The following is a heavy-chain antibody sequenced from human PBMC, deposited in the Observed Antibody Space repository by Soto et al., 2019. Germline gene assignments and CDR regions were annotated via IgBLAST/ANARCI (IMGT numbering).Heavy chain of an antibody. D-gene: IGHD3-10*01. CDR3: GTERRGRVCFVCSY. V-gene: IGHV3-23*01. Sequence: DVQLLESVGGLVQPGGSVRLSCTASGFTFSHYAMSWVRQPPGKGLEWVSDISGNGADTTYADSVRGRFTISGDNSKESLYLPLNRRRAEDPARYSWGTERRGRVCFVCSYLGQVILVTV. J-gene: IGHJ4*02. CDR1: GFTFSHYA. CDR2: ISGNGADT.